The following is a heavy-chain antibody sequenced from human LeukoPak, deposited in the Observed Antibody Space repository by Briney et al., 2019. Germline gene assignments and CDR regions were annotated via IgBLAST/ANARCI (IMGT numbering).Heavy chain of an antibody. CDR3: ARDLGYCSGGTCYVGYFDY. Sequence: GGSLRLSCAASGFTFSSYAMSWVRQAPGKGLEWVSVISGSGGSTYYADSVKGRFTISRDNSKNTLYLQMNSLRAEDTAVYYCARDLGYCSGGTCYVGYFDYWGQGTLVTVSS. CDR2: ISGSGGST. D-gene: IGHD2-15*01. V-gene: IGHV3-23*01. CDR1: GFTFSSYA. J-gene: IGHJ4*02.